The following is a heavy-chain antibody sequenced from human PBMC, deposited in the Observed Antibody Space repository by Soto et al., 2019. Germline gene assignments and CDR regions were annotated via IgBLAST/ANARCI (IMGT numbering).Heavy chain of an antibody. Sequence: GASVKVSCKVSGYTLTELSMHWVRQAPGKGLEWMGGFDPEDGETIYAQKFQGRVTITRDTSASTAYMELSSLRSEDTAVYYCARRRLVYAYIISNTHNYYFDYWGQGTLVTVSS. D-gene: IGHD2-8*01. J-gene: IGHJ4*02. CDR2: FDPEDGET. CDR3: ARRRLVYAYIISNTHNYYFDY. CDR1: GYTLTELS. V-gene: IGHV1-24*01.